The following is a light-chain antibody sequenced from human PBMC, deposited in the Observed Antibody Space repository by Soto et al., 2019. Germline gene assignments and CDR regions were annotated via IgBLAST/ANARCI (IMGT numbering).Light chain of an antibody. J-gene: IGLJ1*01. V-gene: IGLV2-14*01. CDR3: SSYTTSNTYV. Sequence: QSLLPHPASVSGSPGQSITFSCTGTSSDIGVYNYVSWYQQHPGKAPKLMIYEVNNRPSGVSNRFSGSKSGNTASLTISGLQAEDEADYYCSSYTTSNTYVFGTATKVTVL. CDR2: EVN. CDR1: SSDIGVYNY.